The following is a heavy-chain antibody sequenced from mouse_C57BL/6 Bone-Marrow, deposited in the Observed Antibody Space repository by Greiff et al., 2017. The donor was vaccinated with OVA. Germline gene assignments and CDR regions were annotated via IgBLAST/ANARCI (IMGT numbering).Heavy chain of an antibody. Sequence: EVQLQQSGPELVKPGASVKISCKASGYTFTDYYMNWVKQSPGKSLEWIGDIIPNNGGTSYNQKFKGKATLTVDKSSSTAYMELRSLTSEDSAVYYCAAYYSNYDAMDYWGQGTSVTVSS. V-gene: IGHV1-26*01. CDR2: IIPNNGGT. CDR3: AAYYSNYDAMDY. J-gene: IGHJ4*01. D-gene: IGHD2-5*01. CDR1: GYTFTDYY.